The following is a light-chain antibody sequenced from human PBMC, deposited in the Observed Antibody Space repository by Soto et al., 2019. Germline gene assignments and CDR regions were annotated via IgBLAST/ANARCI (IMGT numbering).Light chain of an antibody. J-gene: IGLJ2*01. Sequence: QAVVTQPPSASGTPGQGVTISCSGRKSNIGSYTVNWYQHLPGAAPKLLIYSDNRRSSGVPDRFSGSKSGTSASLAISGLQSDDEADYYCAAWDDDLNGPLFGGGTKLTVL. CDR2: SDN. CDR3: AAWDDDLNGPL. CDR1: KSNIGSYT. V-gene: IGLV1-44*01.